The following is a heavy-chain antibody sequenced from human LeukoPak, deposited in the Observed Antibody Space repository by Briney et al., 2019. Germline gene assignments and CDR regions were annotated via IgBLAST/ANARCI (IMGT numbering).Heavy chain of an antibody. Sequence: PGGSLRLSCAASGFTFSSYGMHWVRQAPGKGLEGVAVIWYDGSNKYYADSVKGRFTTSRDNVKKSVYLQMSSLRVEDTAVYYCTRDRVGATYGFDIWGQGTVVTVSS. V-gene: IGHV3-33*01. D-gene: IGHD1-26*01. CDR1: GFTFSSYG. J-gene: IGHJ3*02. CDR3: TRDRVGATYGFDI. CDR2: IWYDGSNK.